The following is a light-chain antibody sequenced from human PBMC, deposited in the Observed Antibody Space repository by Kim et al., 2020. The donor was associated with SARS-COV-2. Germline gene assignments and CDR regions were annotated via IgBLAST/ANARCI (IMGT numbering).Light chain of an antibody. V-gene: IGLV6-57*03. J-gene: IGLJ2*01. Sequence: SESPGKTVTISCTRSSGRIASTFVQWYQQRPGSAPTSVIYEDNQRPSWVPDRFSGSIDDSSNSASLTISGLKTEDEADYYCQSGRLFGGGTQLTVL. CDR2: EDN. CDR1: SGRIASTF. CDR3: QSGRL.